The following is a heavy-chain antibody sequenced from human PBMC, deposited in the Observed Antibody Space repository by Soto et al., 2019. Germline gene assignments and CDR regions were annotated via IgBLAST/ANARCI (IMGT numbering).Heavy chain of an antibody. CDR1: GYTFTSYA. V-gene: IGHV1-3*01. CDR2: INAGNGNT. J-gene: IGHJ6*02. Sequence: ASVKVSCKASGYTFTSYAMHWVRQAPGQRLEWMGWINAGNGNTKYAQKFQGRVTMTTDTSTSTVYMDLRSLTSDDTAVYYCARVPYYYDSSHYYGMDVWGQGTTVTVSS. D-gene: IGHD3-22*01. CDR3: ARVPYYYDSSHYYGMDV.